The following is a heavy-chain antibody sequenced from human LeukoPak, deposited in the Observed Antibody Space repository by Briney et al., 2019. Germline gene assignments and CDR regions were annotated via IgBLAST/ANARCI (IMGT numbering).Heavy chain of an antibody. J-gene: IGHJ4*02. V-gene: IGHV3-30*18. D-gene: IGHD2-21*02. CDR3: AKDYCGGDCYPDY. CDR1: GFTFSSYG. Sequence: PGGSLRLSCAASGFTFSSYGMHWVRQAPGKGLEWVAVISYDGSNKYYADSVRGRFTISRDDSKTTLYLQMNSLRAEDTAVYYCAKDYCGGDCYPDYWGQGTLVTVSS. CDR2: ISYDGSNK.